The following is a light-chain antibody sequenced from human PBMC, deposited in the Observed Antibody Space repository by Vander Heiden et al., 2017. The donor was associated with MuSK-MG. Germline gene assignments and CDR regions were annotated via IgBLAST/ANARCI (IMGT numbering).Light chain of an antibody. V-gene: IGLV2-14*01. CDR1: SSAVSDYNY. CDR3: SSYTTSSTLLV. J-gene: IGLJ2*01. Sequence: QSALTHPASVSGSPGQSTTISCTGTSSAVSDYNYVSWYHQHPGKSPNLLIYEVSSRPSGVAHRFSAANYGNTASLTISGLQAEDEADYYCSSYTTSSTLLVFGGGTKLTVL. CDR2: EVS.